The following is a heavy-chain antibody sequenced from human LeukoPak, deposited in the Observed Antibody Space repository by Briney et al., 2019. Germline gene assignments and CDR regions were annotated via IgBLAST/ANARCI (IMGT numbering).Heavy chain of an antibody. V-gene: IGHV1-2*02. CDR3: ARYYWNDVVSALDY. D-gene: IGHD1-1*01. J-gene: IGHJ4*02. Sequence: ASVKVSCKASGYTFSGYYIHWVRQAPGQGLEWMGWINPNNGATDYAQKFQGGVTMTRDTSITTTYMELSRLTSDDTAVYYCARYYWNDVVSALDYWGQGTLVTVSS. CDR2: INPNNGAT. CDR1: GYTFSGYY.